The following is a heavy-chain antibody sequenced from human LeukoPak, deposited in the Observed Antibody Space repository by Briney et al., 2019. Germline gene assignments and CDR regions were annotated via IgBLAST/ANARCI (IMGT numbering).Heavy chain of an antibody. CDR1: GFTFSSYS. V-gene: IGHV3-21*01. Sequence: PGGSLRLSCAASGFTFSSYSMNWVRQAPGKGLEWVSSISSSSSYIYYADSVKGRFTISRDNAKNSLYLQMNSLRAEDTAVYYWARDGFFLVVPAAGYMDVWGKGPRVTVSS. CDR2: ISSSSSYI. J-gene: IGHJ6*03. D-gene: IGHD2-2*01. CDR3: ARDGFFLVVPAAGYMDV.